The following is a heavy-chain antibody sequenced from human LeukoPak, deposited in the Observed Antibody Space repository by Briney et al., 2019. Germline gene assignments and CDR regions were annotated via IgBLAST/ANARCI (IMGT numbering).Heavy chain of an antibody. D-gene: IGHD5-18*01. Sequence: SETLSLTCSVSGGSISNYYWSWIRQPPGKGLERIGYIFYTGSTKYNPSLKSRVTISVDTAKNQFSLKLSSVTAADTAVYYCARVGGYTYGYEFDYWGQGTLVTVSS. CDR1: GGSISNYY. V-gene: IGHV4-59*01. J-gene: IGHJ4*02. CDR2: IFYTGST. CDR3: ARVGGYTYGYEFDY.